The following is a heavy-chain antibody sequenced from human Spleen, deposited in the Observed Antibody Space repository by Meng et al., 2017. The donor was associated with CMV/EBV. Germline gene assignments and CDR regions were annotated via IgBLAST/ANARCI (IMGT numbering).Heavy chain of an antibody. CDR3: AREGDGGYFDY. J-gene: IGHJ4*02. CDR2: IYSSGST. CDR1: DGSISNYF. Sequence: SETLSLTCSVSDGSISNYFCSWIRQPPGKGLEWIGYIYSSGSTNYNPSLKSRVTISVDTSKNQFSLKLNSLTTADTAVYYCAREGDGGYFDYWGQGTLVTVSS. D-gene: IGHD5-24*01. V-gene: IGHV4-59*01.